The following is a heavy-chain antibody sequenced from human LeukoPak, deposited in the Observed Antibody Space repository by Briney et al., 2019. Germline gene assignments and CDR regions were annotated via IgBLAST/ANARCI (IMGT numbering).Heavy chain of an antibody. CDR2: IYYSGST. CDR1: GGSISSHY. D-gene: IGHD6-6*01. J-gene: IGHJ5*02. Sequence: PSETLSLTCTVSGGSISSHYWSWIRQPPGKGLEWIGYIYYSGSTNYNPSLKSRVTISVDTSKNQFSLKLSSVTAADTAVYYCARDGEYSSSWGQGTLVTVPS. CDR3: ARDGEYSSS. V-gene: IGHV4-59*11.